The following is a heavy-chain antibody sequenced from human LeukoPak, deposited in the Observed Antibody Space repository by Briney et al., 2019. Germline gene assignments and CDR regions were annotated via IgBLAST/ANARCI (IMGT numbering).Heavy chain of an antibody. CDR1: GYTFTSYY. V-gene: IGHV1-46*01. J-gene: IGHJ4*02. Sequence: ASVKVSCKASGYTFTSYYMHWVRQAPGQGLEWMGIINPSGGSTSYAQKFQGRVTMTRDMSTSTVYMELSSLRSEDTAVYYCARASYYYDSSGYDPRRFDYWGQGTLVTVSS. CDR2: INPSGGST. CDR3: ARASYYYDSSGYDPRRFDY. D-gene: IGHD3-22*01.